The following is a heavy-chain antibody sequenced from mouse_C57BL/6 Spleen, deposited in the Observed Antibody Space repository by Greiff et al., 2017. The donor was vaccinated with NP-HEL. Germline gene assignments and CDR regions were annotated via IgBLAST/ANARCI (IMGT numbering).Heavy chain of an antibody. J-gene: IGHJ2*01. CDR1: GFSLTSYG. Sequence: VKLQESGPGLVQPSQSLSITCTVSGFSLTSYGVHWVRQSPGKGLEWLGVIWSGGSTDYNAAFISRLSISKDNSKSQVFFKMNSLQADDTAIYYCARNSHYGSSYYFDYWGQGTTLTVSS. V-gene: IGHV2-2*01. D-gene: IGHD1-1*01. CDR2: IWSGGST. CDR3: ARNSHYGSSYYFDY.